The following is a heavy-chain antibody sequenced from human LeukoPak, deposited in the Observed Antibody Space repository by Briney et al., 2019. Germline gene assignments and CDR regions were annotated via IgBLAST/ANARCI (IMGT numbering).Heavy chain of an antibody. D-gene: IGHD2-8*02. CDR1: GGSFSGYY. J-gene: IGHJ6*03. CDR2: INHSGST. V-gene: IGHV4-34*01. Sequence: PSEILSLTCAVYGGSFSGYYWSWIRQPPGKGLEWIGEINHSGSTNYNPSLKSRVTISVDTSKNQFSLKLSSVTAADTAVYYCARGALGYCTGGVCSPAYYYYYMDVWGKGTTVTVSS. CDR3: ARGALGYCTGGVCSPAYYYYYMDV.